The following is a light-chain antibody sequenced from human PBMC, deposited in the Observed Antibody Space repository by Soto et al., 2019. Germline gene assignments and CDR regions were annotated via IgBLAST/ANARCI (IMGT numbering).Light chain of an antibody. V-gene: IGKV3-20*01. J-gene: IGKJ3*01. Sequence: EIVLTQSPRTLSLSPGERATLSCRASQSVSSSYLAWYQQKPGQAPRLLIYDASRRATGIPDRFSGSGSGTDFTLTISRLEPEDFAVYYCQQYGSSPGLLTFGPGTKVDIK. CDR3: QQYGSSPGLLT. CDR1: QSVSSSY. CDR2: DAS.